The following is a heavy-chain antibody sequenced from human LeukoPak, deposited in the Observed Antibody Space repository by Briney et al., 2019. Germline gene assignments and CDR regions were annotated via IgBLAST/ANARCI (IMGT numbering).Heavy chain of an antibody. Sequence: PSQTLSLTCTVSGGSISSGGYYWSWIRQHPGKGLEWIGYIYYSGSTYYNPSLKSRVTISVDTSKNQFSLKLSSVTAADTAVYYCARAQYSSSVGWFDPWGQGTLVTVSS. V-gene: IGHV4-31*03. D-gene: IGHD6-6*01. J-gene: IGHJ5*02. CDR3: ARAQYSSSVGWFDP. CDR1: GGSISSGGYY. CDR2: IYYSGST.